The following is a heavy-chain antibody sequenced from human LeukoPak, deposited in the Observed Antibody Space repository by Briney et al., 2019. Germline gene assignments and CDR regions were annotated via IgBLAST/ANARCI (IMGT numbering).Heavy chain of an antibody. CDR2: IYYSGST. CDR3: AGHHPRNTVDF. V-gene: IGHV4-59*08. CDR1: GGSISSYY. J-gene: IGHJ4*02. D-gene: IGHD2/OR15-2a*01. Sequence: PSETLSLTCTVSGGSISSYYWSWIRQPPGRGLEWIGYIYYSGSTNYNPSLKSRVTISVDTSKNQFSLKLSSVTAADTAVYYCAGHHPRNTVDFWGQGTLVTVSS.